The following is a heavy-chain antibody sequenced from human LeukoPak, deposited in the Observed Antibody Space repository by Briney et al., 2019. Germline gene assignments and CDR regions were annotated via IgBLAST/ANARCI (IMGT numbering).Heavy chain of an antibody. CDR2: ISSSSSYI. D-gene: IGHD2-2*01. V-gene: IGHV3-21*01. Sequence: PGGSLRLSCAASGFTFSSYSMNWVRQAPGKGLEWVSSISSSSSYIYYADSVKGRFTISRDNAKNSLYLQMNSLRAEDTAVYYCASQRYCSSTSCNGYWGQGTLVTVSS. J-gene: IGHJ4*02. CDR1: GFTFSSYS. CDR3: ASQRYCSSTSCNGY.